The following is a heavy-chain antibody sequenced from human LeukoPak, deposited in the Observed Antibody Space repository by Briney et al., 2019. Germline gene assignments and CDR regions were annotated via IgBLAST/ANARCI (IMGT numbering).Heavy chain of an antibody. Sequence: PSETLSLTCTVSGGSISSSSYYWGRIRQPPGKGLEWIGSIYYSGSTYYNPSLKSRVTISVDTSKNQFSLKLSSVTAADTAVYYCAKTVQYYGSGTSYYFDYWGQGTLVTVSS. CDR1: GGSISSSSYY. CDR3: AKTVQYYGSGTSYYFDY. D-gene: IGHD3-10*01. CDR2: IYYSGST. J-gene: IGHJ4*02. V-gene: IGHV4-39*01.